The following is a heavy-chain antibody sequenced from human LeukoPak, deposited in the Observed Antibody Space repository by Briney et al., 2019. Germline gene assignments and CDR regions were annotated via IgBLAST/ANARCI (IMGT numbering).Heavy chain of an antibody. J-gene: IGHJ6*02. CDR3: AKSGGLSGSGRLAMDV. Sequence: SGGSLRLSCAASGFTFSSYWMHWVRQVPGKGLVWVARINPGGSSITYADSVKGRFTSSRDNSNNTLYVQMNSLRVEDTAVYYYAKSGGLSGSGRLAMDVWGQGTTVTVSS. CDR2: INPGGSSI. V-gene: IGHV3-74*01. CDR1: GFTFSSYW. D-gene: IGHD3-10*01.